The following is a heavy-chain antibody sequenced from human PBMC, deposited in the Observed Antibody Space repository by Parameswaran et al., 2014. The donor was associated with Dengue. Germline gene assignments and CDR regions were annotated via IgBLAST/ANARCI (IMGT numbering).Heavy chain of an antibody. J-gene: IGHJ6*02. D-gene: IGHD3-9*01. V-gene: IGHV1-69*06. Sequence: SWVRQAPGQGLEWMGGIIPIFGTANYAQKFQGRVTITADKSTSTAYMELSSLRSEDTAVYYCAREPYYDILTGYYTTGMDVWGQGTTVTVSS. CDR2: IIPIFGTA. CDR3: AREPYYDILTGYYTTGMDV.